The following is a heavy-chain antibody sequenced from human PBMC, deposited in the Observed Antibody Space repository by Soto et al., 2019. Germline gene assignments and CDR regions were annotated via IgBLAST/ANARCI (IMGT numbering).Heavy chain of an antibody. D-gene: IGHD6-13*01. Sequence: QVQLVQSGAEVKKPGSSVKVSCKASGGTFSSYAISWVRQAPGQGLEWMGGIIPIFGTANYAQKFQGRVTITADESTSTAYMELSSLRSEDTAVYYCANPGIAAAGTSPTHYYYYGMDVWGQGTTVTVSS. CDR1: GGTFSSYA. CDR3: ANPGIAAAGTSPTHYYYYGMDV. V-gene: IGHV1-69*01. J-gene: IGHJ6*02. CDR2: IIPIFGTA.